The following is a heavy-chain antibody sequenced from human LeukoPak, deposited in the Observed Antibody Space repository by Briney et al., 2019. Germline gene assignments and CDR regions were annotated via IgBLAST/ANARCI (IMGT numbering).Heavy chain of an antibody. CDR3: ARDMVRGVIITAPNNWFDP. Sequence: GGSLRLSCTASGFTFRKYWLHWVRQAPGKGLVWVSRINPDDGSTSYADSVKGRFTISRDNPKNSLYLQMNSLRAEDTAVYYCARDMVRGVIITAPNNWFDPWGQGTLVTVSS. CDR2: INPDDGST. CDR1: GFTFRKYW. D-gene: IGHD3-10*01. V-gene: IGHV3-74*01. J-gene: IGHJ5*02.